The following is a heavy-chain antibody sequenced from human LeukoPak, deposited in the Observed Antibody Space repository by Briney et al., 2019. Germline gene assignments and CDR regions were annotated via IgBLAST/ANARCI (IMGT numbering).Heavy chain of an antibody. CDR3: ARAQTKDIVVVPAFFSWFDP. CDR2: IYYSGST. V-gene: IGHV4-59*01. CDR1: GGSISSYY. Sequence: SETLSLTCTVSGGSISSYYWSWIRQPPGKGLEWIGYIYYSGSTNYNPSLKSRVTISVDTSKNQFSLKLSSVTAADTAVYYCARAQTKDIVVVPAFFSWFDPWGQGTLVTVSS. D-gene: IGHD2-2*01. J-gene: IGHJ5*02.